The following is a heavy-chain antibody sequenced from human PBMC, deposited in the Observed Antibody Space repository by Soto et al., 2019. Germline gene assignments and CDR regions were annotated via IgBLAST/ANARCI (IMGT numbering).Heavy chain of an antibody. J-gene: IGHJ4*02. CDR2: INSDGST. CDR3: ARRGYSFAWGY. V-gene: IGHV3-53*01. Sequence: EVQLVESGGGLIPPGGSLRLSCAASGILVNSAYMTWVRQAPGKGLDWLSMINSDGSTLYAESVKGRFTISRDNSNNRLDLQMNSLRAEDTAMYYCARRGYSFAWGYWGQGTLVIVTS. CDR1: GILVNSAY. D-gene: IGHD5-18*01.